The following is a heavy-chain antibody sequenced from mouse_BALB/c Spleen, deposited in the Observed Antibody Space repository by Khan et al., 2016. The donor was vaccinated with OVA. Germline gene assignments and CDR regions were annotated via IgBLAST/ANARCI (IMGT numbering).Heavy chain of an antibody. CDR1: GYTFTNYY. CDR3: SRSGYGTFAY. D-gene: IGHD2-1*01. CDR2: INPSNGGT. J-gene: IGHJ3*01. V-gene: IGHV1S81*02. Sequence: QVQLKESGAELVKPGASVRLSCKASGYTFTNYYLYWVKQRPGHGLEWIGDINPSNGGTNFNEKFKNQVTLTVDKSSSTAYMQLSSLTSEDSAVYYCSRSGYGTFAYWGQGTLVTVSA.